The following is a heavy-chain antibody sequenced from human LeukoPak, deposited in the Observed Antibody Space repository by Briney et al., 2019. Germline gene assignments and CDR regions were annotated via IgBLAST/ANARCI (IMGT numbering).Heavy chain of an antibody. CDR2: LTSSGAST. CDR1: GFTFTHYG. J-gene: IGHJ4*02. CDR3: AGSETGYSRTGDY. D-gene: IGHD6-13*01. V-gene: IGHV3-23*01. Sequence: GGSLRLSCAASGFTFTHYGMNWVRRAPGKGLEWVSGLTSSGASTYYADSVKGRFTISRDNAKNSLYLQMNSLRAEDTAVYYCAGSETGYSRTGDYWGQGTLVTVSS.